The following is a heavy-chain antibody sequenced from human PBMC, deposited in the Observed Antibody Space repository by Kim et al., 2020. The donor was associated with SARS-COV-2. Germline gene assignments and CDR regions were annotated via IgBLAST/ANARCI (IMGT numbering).Heavy chain of an antibody. V-gene: IGHV1-46*02. D-gene: IGHD3-16*01. CDR1: GYTFNSYY. J-gene: IGHJ4*02. Sequence: ASVKVSCKASGYTFNSYYMHWVRQAPGQGLEWVGLINPSGGSTSYAQKFEGRVTMTRDTSTSTVYMELNSLKSEDTAVYYCAREANTGVGYWGQGTLVTVSS. CDR3: AREANTGVGY. CDR2: INPSGGST.